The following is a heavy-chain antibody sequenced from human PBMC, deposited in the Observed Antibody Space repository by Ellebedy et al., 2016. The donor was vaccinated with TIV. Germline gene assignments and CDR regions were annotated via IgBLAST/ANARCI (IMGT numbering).Heavy chain of an antibody. J-gene: IGHJ4*02. Sequence: GGSLRLSCAASGFTFGSFAVHWVRQPPGKGLEWLSVINSDASSTYHANSVKGRFTITRDNSKNTLYLQMNRLRTEDTAVYYCAIGSSSGFNYDRVGFEYWGQGTLVTVSP. CDR1: GFTFGSFA. D-gene: IGHD3-16*01. CDR3: AIGSSSGFNYDRVGFEY. CDR2: INSDASST. V-gene: IGHV3-23*03.